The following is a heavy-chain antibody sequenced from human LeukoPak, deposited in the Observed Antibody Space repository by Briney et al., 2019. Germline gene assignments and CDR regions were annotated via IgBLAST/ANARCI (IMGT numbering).Heavy chain of an antibody. CDR2: IHPEGNEK. CDR3: ARGDAFSGDH. V-gene: IGHV3-7*04. J-gene: IGHJ4*02. CDR1: GLTFSNYA. Sequence: GGSLRLSCAASGLTFSNYAMSWVRQAPGRGLEWVANIHPEGNEKYHVESVKGRFTISRDNPKSSLFLQMNGLRVEDTAVYYCARGDAFSGDHWGQGTLVTVSS.